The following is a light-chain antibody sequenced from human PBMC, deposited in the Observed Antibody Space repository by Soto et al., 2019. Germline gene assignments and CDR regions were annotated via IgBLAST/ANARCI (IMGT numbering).Light chain of an antibody. CDR1: SSYVGCYDY. CDR2: EVT. CDR3: SSYAGSNNFV. V-gene: IGLV2-8*01. Sequence: QSVLTQPPSASGCPGQSFAISCTGTSSYVGCYDYVSWYQQHPGKAPKLMIYEVTKRPSGVPDRFSGSKSGNTASLTVSGLQAEDEADYYCSSYAGSNNFVFGTGTKVTVL. J-gene: IGLJ1*01.